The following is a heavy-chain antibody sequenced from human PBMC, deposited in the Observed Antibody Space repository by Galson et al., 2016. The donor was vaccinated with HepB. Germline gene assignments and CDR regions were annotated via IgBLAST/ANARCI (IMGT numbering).Heavy chain of an antibody. D-gene: IGHD4-23*01. CDR2: ISYSGSS. Sequence: TLSLTCNVSGAPISSGGYYWSWIRQHPEKGLEWIGFISYSGSSHYNPSLKSRGIIALDTTLNHFSLNLTSVTAADTAVYFCARESDPRLRWSYSDLWGRGTLVTVSS. CDR1: GAPISSGGYY. J-gene: IGHJ2*01. CDR3: ARESDPRLRWSYSDL. V-gene: IGHV4-31*03.